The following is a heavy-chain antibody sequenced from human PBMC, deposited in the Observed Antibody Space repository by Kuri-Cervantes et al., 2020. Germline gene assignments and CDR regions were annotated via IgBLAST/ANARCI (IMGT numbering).Heavy chain of an antibody. V-gene: IGHV1-2*02. CDR3: ARDPQIRYYYDSSGYYYDY. CDR2: INPNSGGT. CDR1: GYTFTSYG. Sequence: ASVKVSCKASGYTFTSYGISWVRQAPGQGLEWMGWINPNSGGTNYAQKFQGRVTMTRDTSISTAYMELSRLRSDDTAVYYCARDPQIRYYYDSSGYYYDYWGQGTLVTVSS. D-gene: IGHD3-22*01. J-gene: IGHJ4*02.